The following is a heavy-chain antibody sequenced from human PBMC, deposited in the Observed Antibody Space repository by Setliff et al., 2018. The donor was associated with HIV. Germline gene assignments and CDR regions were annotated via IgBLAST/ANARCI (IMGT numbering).Heavy chain of an antibody. CDR3: ARHSRTAVPTIDY. V-gene: IGHV4-59*02. CDR2: FYYSGGT. J-gene: IGHJ4*02. CDR1: GDSVSSYY. D-gene: IGHD4-17*01. Sequence: PSETLSLTCAVSGDSVSSYYWTWIRQPPGKGLEWIGYFYYSGGTRYNPSLESRVTISVDMSKNQFSLKLSPVTAADTAVYYCARHSRTAVPTIDYWGQGTLVTVSS.